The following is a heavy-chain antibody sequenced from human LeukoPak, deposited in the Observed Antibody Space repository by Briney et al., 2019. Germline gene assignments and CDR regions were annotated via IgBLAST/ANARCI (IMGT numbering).Heavy chain of an antibody. J-gene: IGHJ5*02. Sequence: SETLSLTCTVSGVPISNYYWHWIRQSPGKGLEWIGYIYYSGNTDYNSSLKSRVTVSVDTSKRQFSLELSSVTAADTAVYYCARGGVVGTMLRTINWFDPWGPGTLVAVSS. CDR2: IYYSGNT. CDR1: GVPISNYY. V-gene: IGHV4-59*01. D-gene: IGHD3-10*01. CDR3: ARGGVVGTMLRTINWFDP.